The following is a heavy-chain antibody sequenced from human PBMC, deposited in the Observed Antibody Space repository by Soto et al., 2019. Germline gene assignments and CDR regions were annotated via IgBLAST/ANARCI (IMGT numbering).Heavy chain of an antibody. V-gene: IGHV1-69*14. Sequence: QVQLVQSGAEVKKPGSSVKVSCKASGGTFSSYAISWVRQAPGQGLEWMGGIIPIIGTADYAQKFQGRVTITADKSTSTGKMELSSLRSEDTAVYYCASHYDSSGYYYRGLDYWGQGTLVTVSS. J-gene: IGHJ4*02. CDR1: GGTFSSYA. CDR3: ASHYDSSGYYYRGLDY. D-gene: IGHD3-22*01. CDR2: IIPIIGTA.